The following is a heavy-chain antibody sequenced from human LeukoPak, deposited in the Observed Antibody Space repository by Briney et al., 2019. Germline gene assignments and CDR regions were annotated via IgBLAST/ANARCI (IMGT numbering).Heavy chain of an antibody. CDR2: ISSSGSTI. D-gene: IGHD3-22*01. CDR1: GFTFSSYE. V-gene: IGHV3-48*03. CDR3: ARLFYYDSSVVYGMDV. Sequence: PGGSLRLSCAASGFTFSSYEMNWVRQAPGKGLGWVSYISSSGSTIYYADSVKGRFTISRDNAKNSLYLQMNSLRVEDTAVYYCARLFYYDSSVVYGMDVWGQGTTVTVSS. J-gene: IGHJ6*02.